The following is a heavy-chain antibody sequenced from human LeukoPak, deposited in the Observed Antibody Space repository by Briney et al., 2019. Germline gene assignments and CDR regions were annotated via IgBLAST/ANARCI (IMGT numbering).Heavy chain of an antibody. D-gene: IGHD3-22*01. CDR3: ASQDYYDSSGYYY. Sequence: SETLSLTCTVSGDSVTRYYWSWIRQPPGKGLEWIGYIYYSGSTNYNPSLKSRVTISVDTSKNQFSLKLSSVTAADTAVYYCASQDYYDSSGYYYWGQGTLVTVSS. V-gene: IGHV4-59*02. CDR1: GDSVTRYY. J-gene: IGHJ4*02. CDR2: IYYSGST.